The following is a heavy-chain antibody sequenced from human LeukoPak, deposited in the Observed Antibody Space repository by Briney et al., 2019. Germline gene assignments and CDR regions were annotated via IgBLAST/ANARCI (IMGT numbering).Heavy chain of an antibody. Sequence: GGSLRLSCAASRFTFGSYGMTWVRQAPGKGLEWVSAISGSGGSTYYADSVKGRFTISRDNSKNTLYLQMNSLRAEDTAVYYCAKAFFWSGPTYFDYWGQGTLVTVSS. D-gene: IGHD3-3*01. CDR3: AKAFFWSGPTYFDY. V-gene: IGHV3-23*01. CDR2: ISGSGGST. J-gene: IGHJ4*02. CDR1: RFTFGSYG.